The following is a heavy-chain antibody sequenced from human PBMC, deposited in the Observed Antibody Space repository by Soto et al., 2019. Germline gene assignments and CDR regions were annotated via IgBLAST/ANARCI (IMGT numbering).Heavy chain of an antibody. CDR1: GYRFSDYY. Sequence: QVQLVQSGAEVKKPGASVTVSCKASGYRFSDYYLHWVRQAPGQGAEWMGWMNPNSGGTKYAQKVKGRVTMTRDTSVRTAFMELNWLKSDDTAVYYCARESGGATATLDYYYFYMDVWGIGTTVTVSS. V-gene: IGHV1-2*02. D-gene: IGHD5-12*01. CDR3: ARESGGATATLDYYYFYMDV. CDR2: MNPNSGGT. J-gene: IGHJ6*03.